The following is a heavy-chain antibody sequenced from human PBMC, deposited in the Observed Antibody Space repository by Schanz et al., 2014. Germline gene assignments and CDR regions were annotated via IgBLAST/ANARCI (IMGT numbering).Heavy chain of an antibody. V-gene: IGHV4-61*02. CDR2: IYSRGSS. CDR1: GGSISSATYY. J-gene: IGHJ5*02. D-gene: IGHD5-12*01. CDR3: ARGGSVATIAPYTWFDP. Sequence: QVQLQESGPGLVKPSQTLSLTCTVSGGSISSATYYWSWVRQPAGKGLEWIGRIYSRGSSTYNPSLKSRVTIPIDPSNNQSSRKLNSVTAADTAVYYCARGGSVATIAPYTWFDPWGQGTLVTVSS.